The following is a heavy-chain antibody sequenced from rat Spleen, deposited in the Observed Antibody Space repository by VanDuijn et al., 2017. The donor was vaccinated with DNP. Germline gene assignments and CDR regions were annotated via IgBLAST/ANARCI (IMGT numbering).Heavy chain of an antibody. CDR1: GFIFSDYY. D-gene: IGHD4-3*01. CDR2: ITYDGGGT. V-gene: IGHV5-22*01. CDR3: ARYNSGWFAY. Sequence: EVQLVESGGGLLQPGRSRKLSCAASGFIFSDYYMAWVRQAPTKGLEWVTYITYDGGGTYYRDSVKGRFTISRDNAESTLYLQMNSLRSEDMATYYCARYNSGWFAYWGQGTLVTVSS. J-gene: IGHJ3*01.